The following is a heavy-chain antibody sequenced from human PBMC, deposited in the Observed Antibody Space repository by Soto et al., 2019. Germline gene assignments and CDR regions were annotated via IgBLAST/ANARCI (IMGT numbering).Heavy chain of an antibody. J-gene: IGHJ4*02. D-gene: IGHD3-10*01. CDR3: ARDQEGYYYGSGSR. V-gene: IGHV1-18*01. CDR2: ISAYNGNT. CDR1: GYTFTSYG. Sequence: QVQLVQSGAEVKKPGASVKVSCKASGYTFTSYGISWVRQAPGQGLEWMGWISAYNGNTNYAQKLQGRVTMTTDTSTSRAYMGLRRLRSDDTAVYYCARDQEGYYYGSGSRWGQGTLVTVSS.